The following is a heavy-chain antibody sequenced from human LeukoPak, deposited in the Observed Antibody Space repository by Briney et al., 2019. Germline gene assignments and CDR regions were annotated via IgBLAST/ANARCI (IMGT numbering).Heavy chain of an antibody. CDR1: GFAFSNYW. Sequence: GGSLTLSCTTSGFAFSNYWMYWVRQAPGKGLEWVSRIKSDGSGITYSDAVEGRFTISRDNFKNTFLQMNSLRDEDTAMYYCVGGQTIDYWGQGTLVTVSS. J-gene: IGHJ4*02. D-gene: IGHD3-16*01. V-gene: IGHV3-74*03. CDR2: IKSDGSGI. CDR3: VGGQTIDY.